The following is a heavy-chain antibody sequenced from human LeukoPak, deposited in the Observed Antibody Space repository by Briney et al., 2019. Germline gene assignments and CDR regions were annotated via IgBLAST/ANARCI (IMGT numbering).Heavy chain of an antibody. D-gene: IGHD6-19*01. J-gene: IGHJ6*02. V-gene: IGHV3-30-3*01. CDR2: ISYDGSNK. CDR3: AKVAGTYYYGMDV. Sequence: QPGGSLRLSCAASGFTFSSYAMHWVRQAPGKGLEWVAVISYDGSNKYYADSVKGRFTISRDNSKNTLYLQMNSLRAGDTAVYYCAKVAGTYYYGMDVWGQGTTVTVSS. CDR1: GFTFSSYA.